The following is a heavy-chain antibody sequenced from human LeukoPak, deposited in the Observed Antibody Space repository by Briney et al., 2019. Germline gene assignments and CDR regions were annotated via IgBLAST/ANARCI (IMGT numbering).Heavy chain of an antibody. V-gene: IGHV4-38-2*02. Sequence: SESLSLTCTVSGYSISSGYYWGWIRQPPGKGLEWIGSIYHSGSTYYNTSLKSRVTISVDTSKNQFSLKLSSVTAADTAVYYCARGGIVVVVAATPDYWGQGTLVTVSS. D-gene: IGHD2-15*01. J-gene: IGHJ4*02. CDR3: ARGGIVVVVAATPDY. CDR2: IYHSGST. CDR1: GYSISSGYY.